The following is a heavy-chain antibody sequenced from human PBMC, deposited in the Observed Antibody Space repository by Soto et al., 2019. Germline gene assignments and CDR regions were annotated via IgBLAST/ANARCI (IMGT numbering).Heavy chain of an antibody. D-gene: IGHD3-10*01. CDR1: GDTFTFYS. Sequence: QVQLVQSGAEVKRPGSSVKVSCKASGDTFTFYSINWVRQAPGLGLEWMGRINPILSMSNYAQRFQGRVTITADKSTSTAYMGLSSLRSEDKAIYYCASSYGSGYRAFDYWGQGALVTVSS. CDR3: ASSYGSGYRAFDY. V-gene: IGHV1-69*02. CDR2: INPILSMS. J-gene: IGHJ4*02.